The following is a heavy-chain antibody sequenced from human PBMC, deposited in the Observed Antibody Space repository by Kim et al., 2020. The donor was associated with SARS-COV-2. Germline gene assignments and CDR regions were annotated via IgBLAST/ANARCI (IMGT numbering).Heavy chain of an antibody. Sequence: ASVKVSCKASGYTFTSYPMNWVRQAPGQGLEWMGWINTNTGNPTYAQGFTGWFVFSLDTSVSTAYLQISSLKAEDTAVYYCARASVQASSSWYYIYWGQGTLVTVSS. V-gene: IGHV7-4-1*02. J-gene: IGHJ4*02. CDR3: ARASVQASSSWYYIY. D-gene: IGHD6-13*01. CDR2: INTNTGNP. CDR1: GYTFTSYP.